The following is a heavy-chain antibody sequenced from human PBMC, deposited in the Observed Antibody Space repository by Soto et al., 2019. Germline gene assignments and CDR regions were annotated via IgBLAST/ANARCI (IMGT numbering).Heavy chain of an antibody. CDR3: ATELGENPASPFDA. D-gene: IGHD3-10*01. J-gene: IGHJ4*02. CDR2: LIPRFGIA. CDR1: GVTFSSVT. Sequence: QVQLVQSGADVKKPGSSVKVSCQASGVTFSSVTLGWVRQAPGQGLEWVGGLIPRFGIASYAQKFQGRVTITADDSTSTVYMELSSLRSDDTAVYFGATELGENPASPFDALGKGTLVTFSS. V-gene: IGHV1-69*01.